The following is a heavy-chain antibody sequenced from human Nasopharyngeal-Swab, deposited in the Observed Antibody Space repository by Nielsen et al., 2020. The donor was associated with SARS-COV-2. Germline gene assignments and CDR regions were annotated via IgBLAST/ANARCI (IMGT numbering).Heavy chain of an antibody. CDR2: INSDGSST. V-gene: IGHV3-74*01. CDR3: ARDLPPLYYYYYGMDV. Sequence: GESLKISCAASCFTFSSYWMHWVRQAPGKGLVWVSRINSDGSSTSYADSVKGRFTISSDNAKNTLYLQMNSLRAEDTAVYYYARDLPPLYYYYYGMDVWCQGTTVTVSS. J-gene: IGHJ6*02. CDR1: CFTFSSYW.